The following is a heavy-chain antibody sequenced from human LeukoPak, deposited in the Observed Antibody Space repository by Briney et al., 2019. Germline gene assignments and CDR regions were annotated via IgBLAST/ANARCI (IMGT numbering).Heavy chain of an antibody. V-gene: IGHV3-23*01. CDR2: ISGKGDST. CDR3: AKGGHFSCFDP. D-gene: IGHD1-26*01. Sequence: GGSLRLSCAASGLTFKNYAMTWVREAPGKGLEWVSTISGKGDSTYYADSVKGRFTISRDNSKNTLSLQMNSLRADDTAVYYCAKGGHFSCFDPWGQGTLVTVSS. J-gene: IGHJ5*02. CDR1: GLTFKNYA.